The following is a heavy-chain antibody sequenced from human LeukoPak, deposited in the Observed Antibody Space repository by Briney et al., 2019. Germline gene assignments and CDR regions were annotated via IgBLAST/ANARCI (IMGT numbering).Heavy chain of an antibody. CDR1: GFTFSSYG. J-gene: IGHJ4*02. Sequence: QPGGSLRLSCAASGFTFSSYGMHWVRQAPGKGLEWVAVISYDGSNKYYADSVKGRFTISTDNSKNTLYLQMNSLRAEDTAVYYCAKDDSGSSFTFDYWGQGTLVTVSS. D-gene: IGHD1-26*01. CDR3: AKDDSGSSFTFDY. CDR2: ISYDGSNK. V-gene: IGHV3-30*18.